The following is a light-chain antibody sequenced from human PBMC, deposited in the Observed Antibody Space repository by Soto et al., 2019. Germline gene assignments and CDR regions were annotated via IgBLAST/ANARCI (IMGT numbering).Light chain of an antibody. Sequence: DIVMTQSPLSLPVTPGEPASISCRSSQSLLHSNGYTYLDWYLQKPGQSPQLLIYLGSNRASGVPDRFSGSGSGTDFTLKISRVEAEDVGIYYCMQTLQTPWTFGRGNKVEIK. CDR3: MQTLQTPWT. CDR1: QSLLHSNGYTY. V-gene: IGKV2-28*01. J-gene: IGKJ1*01. CDR2: LGS.